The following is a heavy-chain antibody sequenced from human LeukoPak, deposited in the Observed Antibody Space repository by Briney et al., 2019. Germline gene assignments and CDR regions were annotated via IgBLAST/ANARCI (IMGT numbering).Heavy chain of an antibody. V-gene: IGHV3-48*01. Sequence: GGSLRLSCAASGFTFSIYSMNWVRQAPGKGLEWVSYVSNSSSTIYYADSVKGRFTISRDNAKNSLYLQMNSLRAEDTAVYYCARGQQMKVGAGGYWGQGTLVTVSS. CDR1: GFTFSIYS. D-gene: IGHD1-26*01. CDR3: ARGQQMKVGAGGY. CDR2: VSNSSSTI. J-gene: IGHJ4*02.